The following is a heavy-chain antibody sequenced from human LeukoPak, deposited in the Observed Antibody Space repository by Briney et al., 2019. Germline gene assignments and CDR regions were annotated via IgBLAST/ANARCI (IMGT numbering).Heavy chain of an antibody. CDR3: ARDRMGFTVTTGNWFDP. V-gene: IGHV4-30-2*01. D-gene: IGHD4-17*01. Sequence: KPSETLSLTCTVSGGSISSGGYYWSWIRQPPGKGLEWIGYIYHSGSTYYNPSLKSRVTISVDRSKNQFSLKLSSVTAADTAVYYCARDRMGFTVTTGNWFDPWGQGTLVTVSS. J-gene: IGHJ5*02. CDR1: GGSISSGGYY. CDR2: IYHSGST.